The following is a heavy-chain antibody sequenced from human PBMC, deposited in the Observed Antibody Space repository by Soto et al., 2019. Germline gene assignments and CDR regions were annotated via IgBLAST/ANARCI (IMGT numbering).Heavy chain of an antibody. CDR3: ARGSTMVRGVIIKFDY. J-gene: IGHJ4*02. D-gene: IGHD3-10*01. CDR2: ISSSSSTI. Sequence: GSLRLSCAASGFTFSSYSMNWVRQAPGKGLEWVSYISSSSSTIYYADSVKGRFTISRDNAKNSLYLQMNSLRAEDTAVYYCARGSTMVRGVIIKFDYWGQGTLVTVSS. V-gene: IGHV3-48*04. CDR1: GFTFSSYS.